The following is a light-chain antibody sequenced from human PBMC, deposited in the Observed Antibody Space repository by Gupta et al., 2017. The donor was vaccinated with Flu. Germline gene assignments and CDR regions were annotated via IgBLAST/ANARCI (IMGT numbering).Light chain of an antibody. CDR1: QSVSSS. J-gene: IGKJ1*01. V-gene: IGKV3-15*01. Sequence: EIVMTQSPGTLSVSPGERATLSCRASQSVSSSLAWYQQKPGQPPRLLIYGPSTRATGIPARFSGSGSGTEFTLTISSLQSEDFAVYYCQQYNYWPGTFGQGTKVEIK. CDR2: GPS. CDR3: QQYNYWPGT.